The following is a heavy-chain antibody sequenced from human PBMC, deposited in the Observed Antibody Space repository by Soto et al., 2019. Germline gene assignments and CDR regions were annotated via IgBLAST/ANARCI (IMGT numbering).Heavy chain of an antibody. CDR2: ISSSSSYI. J-gene: IGHJ4*02. V-gene: IGHV3-21*01. CDR3: AGGYGPTKNWTGYFDY. Sequence: EGSLRLSCAASGFTFSSYSMNWVRQAPGKGLEWVSSISSSSSYIYYADSVKGRFTISRDNAKNSLYLQMNSLRAEDTAVYYCAGGYGPTKNWTGYFDYWGQGTLVTVSS. CDR1: GFTFSSYS. D-gene: IGHD5-12*01.